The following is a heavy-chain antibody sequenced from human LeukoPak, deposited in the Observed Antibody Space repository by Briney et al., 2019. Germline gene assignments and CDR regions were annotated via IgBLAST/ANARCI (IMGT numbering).Heavy chain of an antibody. Sequence: GGSLRLSCAASGFTFISYAMHWVRQAPGKGLEWVAVISYDGSNKYYADSVKGRFTISRDNSKNTLYLQMNSLRAEDTAVYYCARELLGMDVWGQATTVTVSS. V-gene: IGHV3-30*04. D-gene: IGHD2-15*01. CDR1: GFTFISYA. J-gene: IGHJ6*02. CDR2: ISYDGSNK. CDR3: ARELLGMDV.